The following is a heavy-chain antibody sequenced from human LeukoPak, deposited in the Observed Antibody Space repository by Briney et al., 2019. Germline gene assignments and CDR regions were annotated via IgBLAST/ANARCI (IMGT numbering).Heavy chain of an antibody. CDR3: ARNHYDLWSGYGDWFDP. Sequence: ASVKVSCKASGYTFTGYYMHWVRQAPGQGLEWMGWINPNSGGTNYAQKFQGRVTMTRDTSISTAYMELSRLRSDDTAVYYCARNHYDLWSGYGDWFDPWGQGTLVTVSS. V-gene: IGHV1-2*02. J-gene: IGHJ5*02. CDR2: INPNSGGT. D-gene: IGHD3-3*01. CDR1: GYTFTGYY.